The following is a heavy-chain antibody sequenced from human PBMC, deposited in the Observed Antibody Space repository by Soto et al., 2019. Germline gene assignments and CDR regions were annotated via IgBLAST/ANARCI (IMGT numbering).Heavy chain of an antibody. CDR1: GFTFNDYA. V-gene: IGHV3-9*01. CDR2: ISWNRGSR. D-gene: IGHD6-13*01. Sequence: EVQLVESGGGLVQPGRSLRLSCEASGFTFNDYAMHWVRQAPGKGLEWVSGISWNRGSRGYADSVKGRFTISGENAKNSLYLQMNSLRAEDTALYYCAKDRIGAACSFQHWGQGTLVTVSS. J-gene: IGHJ1*01. CDR3: AKDRIGAACSFQH.